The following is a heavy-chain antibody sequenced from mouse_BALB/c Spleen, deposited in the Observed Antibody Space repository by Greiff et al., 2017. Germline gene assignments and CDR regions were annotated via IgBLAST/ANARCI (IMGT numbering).Heavy chain of an antibody. CDR3: ARGNYYGSSPFDY. J-gene: IGHJ2*01. V-gene: IGHV1-82*01. D-gene: IGHD1-1*01. Sequence: QVQLQQSGPELVKPGASVKISCKASGYAFSSSWMNWVKQRPGQGLEWIGRIYPGDGDTNYNGKFKGKATLTADKSSSTAYMQLSSLTSVDSAVYFCARGNYYGSSPFDYWGQGTTLTVSS. CDR2: IYPGDGDT. CDR1: GYAFSSSW.